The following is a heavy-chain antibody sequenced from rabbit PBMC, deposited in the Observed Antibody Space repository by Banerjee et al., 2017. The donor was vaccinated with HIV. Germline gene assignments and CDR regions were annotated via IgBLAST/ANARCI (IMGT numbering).Heavy chain of an antibody. CDR1: GFSFSSSYW. D-gene: IGHD4-2*01. J-gene: IGHJ4*01. Sequence: QEQLEESGGDLVKPEGSLTLTCTASGFSFSSSYWIYWVRQAPGKGLEWIGCIYTGDGSTYYAMWAKGRFTISKASSTAVTLQMTRLTAAGTATYFCAKDWAAGSDYPGFWNFDLWGPGTLVTVS. V-gene: IGHV1S45*01. CDR2: IYTGDGST. CDR3: AKDWAAGSDYPGFWNFDL.